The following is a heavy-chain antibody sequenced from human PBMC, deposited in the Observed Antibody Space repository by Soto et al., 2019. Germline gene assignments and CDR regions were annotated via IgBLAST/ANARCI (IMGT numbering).Heavy chain of an antibody. CDR2: INAGNGNT. CDR3: ARQYYDFWSGYNDGMDV. V-gene: IGHV1-3*01. Sequence: ASVKVSCKASGYTFTRYAMHWVRQAPGQRLEWMGWINAGNGNTKYSQKFQGRVTITRDTSASTAYMELSSLRSEDTAVYYCARQYYDFWSGYNDGMDVWGQGTTVTVSS. CDR1: GYTFTRYA. J-gene: IGHJ6*02. D-gene: IGHD3-3*01.